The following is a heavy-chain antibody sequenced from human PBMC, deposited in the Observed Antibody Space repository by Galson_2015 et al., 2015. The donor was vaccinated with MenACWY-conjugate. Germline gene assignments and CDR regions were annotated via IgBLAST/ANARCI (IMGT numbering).Heavy chain of an antibody. Sequence: SLRLSCAASGFTFSSYPMSWVRQAPGKGLEWVSSISSASTYIFYADPVKGRFTISRDNAKNALFLQMDSLRAEDTAVYYCARDWYIVVEDNWFDPWGQGTLVTVSS. J-gene: IGHJ5*02. CDR2: ISSASTYI. V-gene: IGHV3-21*01. D-gene: IGHD2-2*01. CDR1: GFTFSSYP. CDR3: ARDWYIVVEDNWFDP.